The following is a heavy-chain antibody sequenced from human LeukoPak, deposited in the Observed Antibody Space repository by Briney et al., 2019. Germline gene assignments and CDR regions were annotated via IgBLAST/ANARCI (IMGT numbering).Heavy chain of an antibody. J-gene: IGHJ6*02. Sequence: ASVTVSCKASGYTFTSYDINWVRQATGQGLEWMGWMNPNSGNTGYAQKFQGRVTMTRNTSISTAYMELSSLRSEDTAVYYCARGVDPMRPYYDFWSGYYRGVYYYGMDVWGQGTTVTVSS. CDR2: MNPNSGNT. CDR3: ARGVDPMRPYYDFWSGYYRGVYYYGMDV. CDR1: GYTFTSYD. V-gene: IGHV1-8*01. D-gene: IGHD3-3*01.